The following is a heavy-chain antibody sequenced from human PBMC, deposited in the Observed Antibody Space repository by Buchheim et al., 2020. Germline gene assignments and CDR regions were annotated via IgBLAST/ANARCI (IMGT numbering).Heavy chain of an antibody. D-gene: IGHD6-6*01. CDR1: GFTFSSYA. V-gene: IGHV3-23*01. Sequence: EVQLLESGGGLVQPGGSLRLSCAASGFTFSSYAMSWVRQAPGKGLEWVSAISGSGGSTYYADSVKGRFPISRDNSKNTLYLQMNSLRAEDTAVYYCAKVEVLSSLILGPWYFDLWGRGTL. CDR2: ISGSGGST. J-gene: IGHJ2*01. CDR3: AKVEVLSSLILGPWYFDL.